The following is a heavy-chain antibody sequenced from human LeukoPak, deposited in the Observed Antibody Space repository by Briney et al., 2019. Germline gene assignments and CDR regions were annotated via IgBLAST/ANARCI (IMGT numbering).Heavy chain of an antibody. J-gene: IGHJ4*02. D-gene: IGHD3-22*01. CDR3: ARDEGHYYDSSGYYY. Sequence: ASVKVSCKASGYTFTGYYMHWVRQAPGQGLEWMGWINPNSGGTNYAQKFQGRVTITADESTSTAYMELSSLRSEDTAVYYCARDEGHYYDSSGYYYWGQGTLVTVSS. CDR2: INPNSGGT. CDR1: GYTFTGYY. V-gene: IGHV1-2*02.